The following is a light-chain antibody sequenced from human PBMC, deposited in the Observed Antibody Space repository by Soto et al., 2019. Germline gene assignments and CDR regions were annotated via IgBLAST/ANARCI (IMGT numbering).Light chain of an antibody. CDR2: STS. CDR1: QSLSVSY. Sequence: EIVLTQSPCTLSLSPGDRATLSCRASQSLSVSYIAWYQQKPGQAPRLLIYSTSTRAAGIPDSFTGRGSGTHFTLAISRLKPEDFAVYYCHQFGDSPQTFGQGTTVEV. V-gene: IGKV3-20*01. CDR3: HQFGDSPQT. J-gene: IGKJ1*01.